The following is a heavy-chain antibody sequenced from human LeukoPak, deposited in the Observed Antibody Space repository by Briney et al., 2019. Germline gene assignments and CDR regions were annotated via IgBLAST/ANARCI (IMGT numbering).Heavy chain of an antibody. CDR2: IYYSGST. D-gene: IGHD3-10*01. Sequence: SETLSLTSTVSGGSISSSSYFWGWIRQPPGKGLEWIGSIYYSGSTYYNPSLKSRVTISVDTSKNQFSLKLSSVTAADTAVYYCARAFGGVYYGSGDDAFDIWGQGTMVTVSS. CDR3: ARAFGGVYYGSGDDAFDI. CDR1: GGSISSSSYF. V-gene: IGHV4-39*01. J-gene: IGHJ3*02.